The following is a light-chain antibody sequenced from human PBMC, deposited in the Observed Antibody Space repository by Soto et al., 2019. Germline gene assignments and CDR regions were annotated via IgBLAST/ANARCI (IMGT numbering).Light chain of an antibody. V-gene: IGKV1-5*03. CDR3: QHYDTYSQT. Sequence: DIQMTQSPSTLSASVGDRVTITCRARQSISSWLAWYQQKPGKAPKLLIYKASALESGVPSRFSGSGSGTEFTLTISGLQPDDFATYYCQHYDTYSQTFGQGTKLEIK. CDR1: QSISSW. J-gene: IGKJ2*01. CDR2: KAS.